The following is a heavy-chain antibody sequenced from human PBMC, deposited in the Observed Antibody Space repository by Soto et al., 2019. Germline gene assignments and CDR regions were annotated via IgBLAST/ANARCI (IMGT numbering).Heavy chain of an antibody. V-gene: IGHV4-31*03. CDR2: IYYSGST. D-gene: IGHD5-12*01. CDR1: GGSISSVGYY. Sequence: QVQLQESGPGLVKPSQTLSLTCTVSGGSISSVGYYWSWIRQHPGQVLEWIGYIYYSGSTYYNPSLKSRVTISVDTSKNQFSLKLSSVTAADTAVYYCAREEGGGYDHRWFDPWGQGTLVTVSS. J-gene: IGHJ5*02. CDR3: AREEGGGYDHRWFDP.